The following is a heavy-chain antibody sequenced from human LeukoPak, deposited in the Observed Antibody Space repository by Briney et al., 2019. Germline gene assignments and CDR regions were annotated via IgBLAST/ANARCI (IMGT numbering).Heavy chain of an antibody. CDR2: ISGSGGST. D-gene: IGHD3-22*01. V-gene: IGHV3-23*01. CDR3: AKDQSIRATYYYDSSGYYFGSATDY. CDR1: GFTFSSYA. Sequence: PGGSLRLSCAASGFTFSSYAMSWVRQAPGKGLEWVSAISGSGGSTYYADSVKGRFTISRVNSKNTLYLQMNSLRAEDTAVYYCAKDQSIRATYYYDSSGYYFGSATDYWGQGTLVTVSS. J-gene: IGHJ4*02.